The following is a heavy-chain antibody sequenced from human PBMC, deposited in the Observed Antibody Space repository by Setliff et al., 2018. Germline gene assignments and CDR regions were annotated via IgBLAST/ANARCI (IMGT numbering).Heavy chain of an antibody. Sequence: SETLSLTCTVSGGSISSSSYYWGWIRQPPGKGLEWIGTIFYTGSTYYSPSLKSRVTISVDTSKNQFSLNLISVTAADTAVYYCARQRSSAWFGDFGYWGLGIPVTVSS. V-gene: IGHV4-39*01. CDR2: IFYTGST. CDR3: ARQRSSAWFGDFGY. CDR1: GGSISSSSYY. D-gene: IGHD3-10*01. J-gene: IGHJ4*02.